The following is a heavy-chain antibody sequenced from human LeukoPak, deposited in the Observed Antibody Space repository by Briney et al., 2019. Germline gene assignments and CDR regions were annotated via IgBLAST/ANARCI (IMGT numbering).Heavy chain of an antibody. D-gene: IGHD6-19*01. CDR1: GYSFTSYW. J-gene: IGHJ4*02. CDR2: IYPGDSGA. V-gene: IGHV5-51*01. CDR3: ARLDEQWLVPGFDY. Sequence: GESLKISCKGSGYSFTSYWIGWVRQMPGKGLEWMGTIYPGDSGARYSPSFQGQVTISADRSISTAYLQWSSLKASDTAMYYRARLDEQWLVPGFDYWGQGTLVTVSS.